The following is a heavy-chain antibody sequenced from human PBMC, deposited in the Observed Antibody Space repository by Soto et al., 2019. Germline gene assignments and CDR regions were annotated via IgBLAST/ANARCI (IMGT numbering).Heavy chain of an antibody. CDR2: INPGNGDT. D-gene: IGHD6-6*01. CDR3: ARDSSSSRSFDS. J-gene: IGHJ4*02. Sequence: ASVKVSCKASGYPFTIYAIHWVRQAPGQSLEWMGWINPGNGDTKYSQIFQGRVTITWDTSARTAYMDLSSLISEDTADYYCARDSSSSRSFDSWGQGARVTVSS. V-gene: IGHV1-3*01. CDR1: GYPFTIYA.